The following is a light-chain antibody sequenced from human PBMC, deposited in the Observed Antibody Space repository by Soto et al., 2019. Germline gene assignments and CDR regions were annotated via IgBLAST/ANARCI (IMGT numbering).Light chain of an antibody. V-gene: IGLV2-23*02. CDR2: EVN. CDR1: SSDVGSYDL. J-gene: IGLJ3*02. Sequence: QSALTQPASVSGSRGQSITISCTGTSSDVGSYDLVSWYQHHPGKAPKLMIYEVNKRPSGVSNRFSGSKSGNTASLTISGLQAEDEADYSCCSYAGSSTFVVFDGGTKVTVL. CDR3: CSYAGSSTFVV.